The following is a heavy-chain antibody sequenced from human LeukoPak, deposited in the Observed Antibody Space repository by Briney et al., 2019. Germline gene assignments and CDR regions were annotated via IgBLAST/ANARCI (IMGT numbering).Heavy chain of an antibody. Sequence: PGGSLRLSCAASGFTFSSYGMHWVRQAPGKGLEWVAFIRNDESDKYYADSVKGRFTISRDNSKNTLYVQMNSLRVEDTAVYYCAKDYEWSLDYWGQGTLVTVSS. CDR1: GFTFSSYG. CDR2: IRNDESDK. CDR3: AKDYEWSLDY. J-gene: IGHJ4*02. D-gene: IGHD3-3*01. V-gene: IGHV3-30*02.